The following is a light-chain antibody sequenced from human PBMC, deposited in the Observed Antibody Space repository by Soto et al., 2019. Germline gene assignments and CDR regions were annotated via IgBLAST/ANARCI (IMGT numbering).Light chain of an antibody. V-gene: IGKV3-20*01. CDR1: QSVSSSS. CDR3: QLYGSSPPSWT. Sequence: ETVLTQSPGTLSLSPGERATLSCRASQSVSSSSLAWYQQKPGQAPRLLIYGASSRASGIPDRFSGSGSGTEFTLTISRLEPEDFAVYYCQLYGSSPPSWTFGQGTKVEIK. J-gene: IGKJ1*01. CDR2: GAS.